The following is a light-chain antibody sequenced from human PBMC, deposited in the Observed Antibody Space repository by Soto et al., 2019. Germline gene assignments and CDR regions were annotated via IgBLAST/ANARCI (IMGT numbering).Light chain of an antibody. CDR1: QSVSISF. CDR3: QQHGSSPRT. V-gene: IGKV3-20*01. Sequence: EIVLTQSPGTVSLSPGERVTLSCRASQSVSISFLCWYQQKPGDARRLLIYGASSRATGIPDRFSGSGSGTDFTLTISSLESEDFAMYYCQQHGSSPRTFGEGTKVEIK. J-gene: IGKJ4*02. CDR2: GAS.